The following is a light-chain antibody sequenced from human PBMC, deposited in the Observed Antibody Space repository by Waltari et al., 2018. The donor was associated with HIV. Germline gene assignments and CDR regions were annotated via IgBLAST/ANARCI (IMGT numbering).Light chain of an antibody. V-gene: IGLV2-23*01. J-gene: IGLJ2*01. CDR3: CSYAGSSTSVV. CDR2: EGS. Sequence: QSALTQPASVSGSPGQSITISCTGTSSDVGSYNLVSWYQQHPGKAPKLMIYEGSKRPSGVSNRVSSSKSGNTASLTISGLQAEDEADYYCCSYAGSSTSVVFGGGTKLTVL. CDR1: SSDVGSYNL.